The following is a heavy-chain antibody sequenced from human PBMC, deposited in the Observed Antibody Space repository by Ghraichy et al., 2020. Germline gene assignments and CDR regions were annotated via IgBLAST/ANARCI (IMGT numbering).Heavy chain of an antibody. J-gene: IGHJ4*02. CDR3: LFSAGSHSSSPFDY. Sequence: LSLTCAASGFTVSSNYMSWVRQAPGKGLEWVSVIYSGGSTYYADSVKGRFTISRDNSKNTLYLQMNSLRAEDTAVYYCLFSAGSHSSSPFDYWGQGTLVTVSS. CDR1: GFTVSSNY. CDR2: IYSGGST. V-gene: IGHV3-53*01. D-gene: IGHD6-13*01.